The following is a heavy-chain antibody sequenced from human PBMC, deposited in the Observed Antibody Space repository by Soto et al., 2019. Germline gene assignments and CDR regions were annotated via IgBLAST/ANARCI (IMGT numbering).Heavy chain of an antibody. V-gene: IGHV4-4*09. CDR1: GDSVRNQY. D-gene: IGHD3-16*01. CDR2: IYRSGST. CDR3: ARTLDYGHMDV. Sequence: PETLYLTCTVSGDSVRNQYWSWIRRPPGRGLEWIGYIYRSGSTKYNPSLKSRLTISVDTSKNQFSLKLSSVTAADTAVYYCARTLDYGHMDVWGKGTTVTVSS. J-gene: IGHJ6*03.